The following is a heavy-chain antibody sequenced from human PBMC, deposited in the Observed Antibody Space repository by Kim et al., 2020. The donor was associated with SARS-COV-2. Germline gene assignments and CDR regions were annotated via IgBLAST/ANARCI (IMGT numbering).Heavy chain of an antibody. J-gene: IGHJ6*02. Sequence: GGSLRLSCTASGFSFDAYAVTWVRQAPGKGLEWVGFIRSKEYGETTEYAASVKGRFTISRDDSKSIAYLQMNSLKTEDTAVYYCTRDTNYYGSGSPLRNHYYYGMDVWGQGTTVTVSS. D-gene: IGHD3-10*01. CDR3: TRDTNYYGSGSPLRNHYYYGMDV. CDR1: GFSFDAYA. CDR2: IRSKEYGETT. V-gene: IGHV3-49*04.